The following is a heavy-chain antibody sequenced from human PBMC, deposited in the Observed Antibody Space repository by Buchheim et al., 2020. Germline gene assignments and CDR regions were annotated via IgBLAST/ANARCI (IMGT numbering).Heavy chain of an antibody. CDR3: VSAPSGY. J-gene: IGHJ4*02. CDR1: GFTFSNSW. V-gene: IGHV3-74*01. D-gene: IGHD2-2*03. CDR2: ISGDGSSY. Sequence: EVQLVESGGGLAQPGGSLRLSCAASGFTFSNSWMHWVRQAPGKGLVWVSRISGDGSSYSYADSVKGRFTISRDNAKDALYLQMNSLRAENTAVYYCVSAPSGYWGRGTL.